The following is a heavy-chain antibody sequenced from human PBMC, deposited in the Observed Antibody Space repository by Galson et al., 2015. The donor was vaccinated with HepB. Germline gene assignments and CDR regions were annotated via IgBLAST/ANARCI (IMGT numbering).Heavy chain of an antibody. CDR3: ARGQQWRGSPFDF. J-gene: IGHJ4*02. CDR2: IYYSGTT. D-gene: IGHD3-16*01. CDR1: GGSISNFY. V-gene: IGHV4-59*01. Sequence: LSLTCSVSGGSISNFYWSWVRQPPGKGLEWIGYIYYSGTTNYNPSLKSRVTTSRDMSKNQFSLKLTSVTAADTAIYYCARGQQWRGSPFDFWGQGALVTVSS.